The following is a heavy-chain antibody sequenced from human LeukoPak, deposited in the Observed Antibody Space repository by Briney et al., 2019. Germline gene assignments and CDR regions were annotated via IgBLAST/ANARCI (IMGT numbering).Heavy chain of an antibody. CDR1: GFTFSSHA. CDR3: AKDACVGDCNYHFDY. V-gene: IGHV3-23*01. D-gene: IGHD2-21*02. J-gene: IGHJ4*02. CDR2: ISGSGAST. Sequence: GGSLGLSCAASGFTFSSHAMSWVRQAPGKGLEWVSTISGSGASTYYSESVKGRFTISRDNFKSILYLQMNNLRDEDSAIYYCAKDACVGDCNYHFDYWGQGTFVPVSS.